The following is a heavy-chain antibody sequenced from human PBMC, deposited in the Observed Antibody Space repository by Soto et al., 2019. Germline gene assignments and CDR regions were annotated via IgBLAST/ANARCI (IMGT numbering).Heavy chain of an antibody. CDR3: AKNGDFWSWGMDV. V-gene: IGHV3-23*01. J-gene: IGHJ6*02. CDR1: GFTVSTYA. CDR2: ISSSGDAT. D-gene: IGHD3-3*01. Sequence: PGGSLRTSCAASGFTVSTYALTWVRQAPGKGLEWVSIISSSGDATYYLDSVKGRFTISRDNSRNTLNLQMHSLRAEDTAVYYCAKNGDFWSWGMDVWGQGT.